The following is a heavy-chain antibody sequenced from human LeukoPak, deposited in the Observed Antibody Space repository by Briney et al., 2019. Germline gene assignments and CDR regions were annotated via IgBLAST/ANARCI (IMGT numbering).Heavy chain of an antibody. CDR3: AREAGSGWLYFDY. V-gene: IGHV1-69*13. Sequence: ASVKVSCKASGYTFTSYYMHWVRQAPGQGLEWMGGIIPIFGTANYAQKFQGRVTITADESTSTAYMELSSLRSEDTAVYYCAREAGSGWLYFDYWGQGTLVTVSS. CDR1: GYTFTSYY. J-gene: IGHJ4*02. D-gene: IGHD6-19*01. CDR2: IIPIFGTA.